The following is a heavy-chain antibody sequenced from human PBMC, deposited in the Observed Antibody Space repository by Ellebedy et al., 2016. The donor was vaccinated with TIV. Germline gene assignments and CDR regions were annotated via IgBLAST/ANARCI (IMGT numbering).Heavy chain of an antibody. J-gene: IGHJ4*02. CDR1: GFTLSRNA. V-gene: IGHV3-23*01. D-gene: IGHD3-10*02. CDR2: IEGSNDNT. Sequence: GGSLRLSXAASGFTLSRNAMTWVRQAPGKGLEWVSAIEGSNDNTHYADSVMGRFTIFRDTSRNTLFLQMNSLTVGDTAVYYCAKDVFRWALDSWGQGTLVTVSS. CDR3: AKDVFRWALDS.